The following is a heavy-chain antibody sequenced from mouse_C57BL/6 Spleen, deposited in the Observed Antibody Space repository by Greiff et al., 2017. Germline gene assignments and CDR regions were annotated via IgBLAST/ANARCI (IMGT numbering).Heavy chain of an antibody. CDR1: GFSLTSYG. CDR2: IWRGGST. Sequence: VMLVESGPGLVQPSQSLSITCTVSGFSLTSYGVHWVRQSPGKGLEWLGVIWRGGSTDYNAAFMSRLSITKDNSKSQVFFKMNSLQADDTAIYYCAKNSGDDYDGLAYWGQGTLVTVSA. D-gene: IGHD2-4*01. J-gene: IGHJ3*01. V-gene: IGHV2-5*01. CDR3: AKNSGDDYDGLAY.